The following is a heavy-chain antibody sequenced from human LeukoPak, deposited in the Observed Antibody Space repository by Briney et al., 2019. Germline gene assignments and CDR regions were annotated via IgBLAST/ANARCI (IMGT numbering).Heavy chain of an antibody. J-gene: IGHJ5*02. CDR1: GFTFSSYA. V-gene: IGHV3-23*01. D-gene: IGHD1-26*01. CDR3: AKAPRGSYSYNWFDP. Sequence: GGSLRLSCAASGFTFSSYAMAWVRQAPGKGLEWVSTISGGPGTTYYADSVKGRLTISRDNSKNTLYLQMNSLRAEDTAVYYCAKAPRGSYSYNWFDPWGQGTLVTVSS. CDR2: ISGGPGTT.